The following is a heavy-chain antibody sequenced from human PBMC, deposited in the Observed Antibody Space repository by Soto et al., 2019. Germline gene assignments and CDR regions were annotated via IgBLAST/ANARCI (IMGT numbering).Heavy chain of an antibody. Sequence: VQLVQSGAEVKKPGASVKVSCKASGYTFTSYAMHWVRQAPGQRLEWMGWINAGNGNTKYSQKFQGRVTITRDTSASTAYMELSSLRSEDTAVYYCARYYDFWSGYSTYGMDVWGQGTTVTVSS. D-gene: IGHD3-3*01. J-gene: IGHJ6*02. V-gene: IGHV1-3*01. CDR1: GYTFTSYA. CDR3: ARYYDFWSGYSTYGMDV. CDR2: INAGNGNT.